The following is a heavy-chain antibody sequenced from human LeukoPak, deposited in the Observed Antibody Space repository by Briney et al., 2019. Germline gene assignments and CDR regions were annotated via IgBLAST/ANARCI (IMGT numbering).Heavy chain of an antibody. Sequence: ASVKVSCKASGGTFSSYAISWVRQAPGQGLEWMGGIIPIFGTANYAQKFQGRITITTDESTSTAYMELSSLRSEDTAVYYCARVAQLLGSFDYWGQGTLVTVSS. V-gene: IGHV1-69*05. CDR1: GGTFSSYA. J-gene: IGHJ4*02. CDR3: ARVAQLLGSFDY. D-gene: IGHD2-2*01. CDR2: IIPIFGTA.